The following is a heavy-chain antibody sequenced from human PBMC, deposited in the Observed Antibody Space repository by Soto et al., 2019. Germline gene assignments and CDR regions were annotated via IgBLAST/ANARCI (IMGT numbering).Heavy chain of an antibody. V-gene: IGHV3-23*01. CDR2: LSGSGPTS. CDR1: GFTFSDYA. CDR3: ARIRSSGWYFCPAPLDH. D-gene: IGHD6-19*01. Sequence: EVHLLESGGGLVKPGGSLRLSCVASGFTFSDYARSWVRQAPGKGLEWVSGLSGSGPTSFYADSVQGRFTISRDNSKNSLSLQMDRLRIEDTAIYYCARIRSSGWYFCPAPLDHWGHGMLVTVSS. J-gene: IGHJ4*01.